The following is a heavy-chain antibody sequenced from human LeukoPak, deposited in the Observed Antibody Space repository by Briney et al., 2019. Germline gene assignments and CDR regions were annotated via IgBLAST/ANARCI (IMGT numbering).Heavy chain of an antibody. D-gene: IGHD5-12*01. Sequence: SETLSLTCTVSGGSISSSSYYWGWIRQPPGKGLEWIGSIYYSGSTYYNPSLKSRVTISVDTSKNQFSLKLSSVTAADTAVYYCARLGVRRIVATIIPLSYFDYWGQGTLVTVSS. J-gene: IGHJ4*02. V-gene: IGHV4-39*01. CDR2: IYYSGST. CDR1: GGSISSSSYY. CDR3: ARLGVRRIVATIIPLSYFDY.